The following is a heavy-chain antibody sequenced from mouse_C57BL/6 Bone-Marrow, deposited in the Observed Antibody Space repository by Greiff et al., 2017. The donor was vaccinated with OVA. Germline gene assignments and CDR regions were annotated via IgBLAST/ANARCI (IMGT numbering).Heavy chain of an antibody. J-gene: IGHJ4*01. CDR2: IYPGSGST. D-gene: IGHD2-1*01. Sequence: QVQLQQPGAELVKPGASVKMSCKASGYTFTSYWITWVKQRPGQGLEWIGDIYPGSGSTNYNEKFKSKATLTVDTSSSTAYMQLSSLTSEDSAVYYCARRTYGNPYAMDYWGQGTSVTVSS. CDR3: ARRTYGNPYAMDY. CDR1: GYTFTSYW. V-gene: IGHV1-55*01.